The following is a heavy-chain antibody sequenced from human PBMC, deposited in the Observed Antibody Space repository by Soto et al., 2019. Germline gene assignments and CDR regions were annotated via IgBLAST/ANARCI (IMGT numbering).Heavy chain of an antibody. D-gene: IGHD2-21*02. J-gene: IGHJ4*02. CDR3: ARSIVVVTALDY. V-gene: IGHV3-11*04. CDR2: ISNSGTDI. CDR1: GFTFSDYY. Sequence: GGSLRLSCIASGFTFSDYYMTWIRQAPGKGPELVSYISNSGTDISYADSVKGRFTISRDNAKNSLYLQMNSLRSEDTAVYYCARSIVVVTALDYWGQGTLVTVSS.